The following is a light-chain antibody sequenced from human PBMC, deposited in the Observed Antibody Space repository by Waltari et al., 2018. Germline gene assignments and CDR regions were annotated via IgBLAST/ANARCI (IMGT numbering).Light chain of an antibody. J-gene: IGLJ3*02. CDR1: SSDIGQYNL. Sequence: QSALTQTATVSGSPGQSITVSCSGASSDIGQYNLVSFYQQHPGKAPTLIVYDVDKRPSGVSNRFSGSKSGNTAFLTISGLQTADEADYYCCSYAGSAVSVFGGGTKLTVL. CDR2: DVD. CDR3: CSYAGSAVSV. V-gene: IGLV2-23*02.